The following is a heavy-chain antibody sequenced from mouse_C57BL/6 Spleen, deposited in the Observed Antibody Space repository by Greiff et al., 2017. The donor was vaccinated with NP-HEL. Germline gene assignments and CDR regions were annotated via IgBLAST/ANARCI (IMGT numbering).Heavy chain of an antibody. CDR3: ARCRLLPGFFDY. V-gene: IGHV1-66*01. D-gene: IGHD1-1*01. CDR2: IYPGSGNT. Sequence: VKLMESGPELVKPGASVKISCKASGYSFTSYYIHWVKQRPGQGLEWIGWIYPGSGNTKYNEKFKGKATLTADTSSSTAYMQLSSLTSEDSAVYYCARCRLLPGFFDYWGQGTTLTVSS. CDR1: GYSFTSYY. J-gene: IGHJ2*01.